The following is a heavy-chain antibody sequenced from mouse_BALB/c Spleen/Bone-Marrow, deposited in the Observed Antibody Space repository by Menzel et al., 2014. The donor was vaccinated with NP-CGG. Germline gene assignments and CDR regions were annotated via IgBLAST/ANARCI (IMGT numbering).Heavy chain of an antibody. D-gene: IGHD1-1*01. J-gene: IGHJ2*01. CDR3: ARESIYYYGSTLDY. Sequence: VKLVESGAELVRPGVSVKISCKGSGYTFTDYAMHWVKQSHAKSLEWIGVISTYYGDASYNQKFKGKATMTVDKSFSTAYMELARLTSEDSAIYYCARESIYYYGSTLDYWGQGTTLTVSS. V-gene: IGHV1S137*01. CDR2: ISTYYGDA. CDR1: GYTFTDYA.